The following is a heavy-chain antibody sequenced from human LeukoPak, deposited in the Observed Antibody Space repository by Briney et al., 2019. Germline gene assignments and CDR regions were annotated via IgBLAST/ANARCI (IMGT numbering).Heavy chain of an antibody. J-gene: IGHJ4*02. Sequence: GGSLRLSCAASGFTFSRYAMSWVRQAPGKGLEWVSAICGSSDTTYYTDSVKGRFTISRDNSKNTLYLQMNSLRAEDTAVYYCARDGNYYDSSGYKGDFDYWGQGTLVTVSS. CDR2: ICGSSDTT. V-gene: IGHV3-23*01. CDR3: ARDGNYYDSSGYKGDFDY. CDR1: GFTFSRYA. D-gene: IGHD3-22*01.